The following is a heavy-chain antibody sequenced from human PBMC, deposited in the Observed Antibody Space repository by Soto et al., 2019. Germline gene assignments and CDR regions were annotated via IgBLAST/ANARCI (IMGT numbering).Heavy chain of an antibody. V-gene: IGHV3-30*03. D-gene: IGHD3-10*01. Sequence: QVQLVESGGGVVQPGRSLRLSCAASGFPFTTYGMHWVREGPGKGLEWVAVISYDGSITYYADSVKGRFTISRDNSKNTLYLQMNSLRPEDTALYYCVGGQYYFDYRGQGTLVTVSS. CDR3: VGGQYYFDY. J-gene: IGHJ4*02. CDR1: GFPFTTYG. CDR2: ISYDGSIT.